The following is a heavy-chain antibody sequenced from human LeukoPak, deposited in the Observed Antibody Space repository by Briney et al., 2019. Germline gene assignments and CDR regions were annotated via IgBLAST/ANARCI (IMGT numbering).Heavy chain of an antibody. V-gene: IGHV1-18*01. CDR3: ARAFYYYGSGSYGWFDP. Sequence: ASVKVSCKASGYTFTSYGISWVRQAPGQELEWMGWISAYNGNTNYAQKLQGRVTMTTDTSTSTAYMELRSLRSDDTAVYYCARAFYYYGSGSYGWFDPWGQGTLVTVSS. CDR2: ISAYNGNT. D-gene: IGHD3-10*01. CDR1: GYTFTSYG. J-gene: IGHJ5*02.